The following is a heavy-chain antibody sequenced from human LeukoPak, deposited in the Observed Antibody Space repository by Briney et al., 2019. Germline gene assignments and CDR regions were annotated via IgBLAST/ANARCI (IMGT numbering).Heavy chain of an antibody. CDR2: IHHSGSRFERGST. V-gene: IGHV4-38-2*01. Sequence: PSETLSLTCCVSGQSIINTFYWGWIRQSPGKGLEWIGSIHHSGSRFERGSTHYNPSLRSRVTVSADTSNNQFSLTLTSVTAADTAVYFCARNVSSGFFNDWGQGIVVTVSS. D-gene: IGHD6-25*01. CDR3: ARNVSSGFFND. CDR1: GQSIINTFY. J-gene: IGHJ1*01.